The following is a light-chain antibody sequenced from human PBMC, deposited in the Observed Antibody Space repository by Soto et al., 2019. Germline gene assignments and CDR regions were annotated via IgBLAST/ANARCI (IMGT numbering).Light chain of an antibody. V-gene: IGLV2-14*03. J-gene: IGLJ1*01. Sequence: SAPTQPASRSGAPGEWITISRPGNPSGNGAYNFVSWYQQHPGEVPKLILYDVNVRPSGVSNRFSGSKSGNTASLTISGLQAEDEADYYCCSYAGSSTFRYVFGTGTRSPS. CDR2: DVN. CDR1: PSGNGAYNF. CDR3: CSYAGSSTFRYV.